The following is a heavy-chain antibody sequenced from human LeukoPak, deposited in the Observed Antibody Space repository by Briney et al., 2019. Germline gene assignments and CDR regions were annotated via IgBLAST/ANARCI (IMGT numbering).Heavy chain of an antibody. Sequence: GGSLRLSCAASGFTFSAYAMSWVRQAPGKGLEWVSAISSGSDTIYYGDSVKGRFTISRDNPKNTMYLQMNSLRADDTAVYYCARQAFMGFDPWGQGTLVTVSS. CDR2: ISSGSDTI. CDR3: ARQAFMGFDP. J-gene: IGHJ5*02. V-gene: IGHV3-23*01. CDR1: GFTFSAYA. D-gene: IGHD3-10*01.